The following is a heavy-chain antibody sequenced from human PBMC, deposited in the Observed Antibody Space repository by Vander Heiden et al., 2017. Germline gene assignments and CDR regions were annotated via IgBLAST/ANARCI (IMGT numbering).Heavy chain of an antibody. CDR2: LNPFRCGT. Sequence: QVQLVQSGAEVKKPGASVKVSCEASGYTFTGYYMHWVRQAPGQGLEWMGRLNPFRCGTNYAQKFQGWVTIIRHTSIRTAHQDQSRLRAGGRGWLFCARRGYDY. CDR1: GYTFTGYY. CDR3: ARRGYDY. J-gene: IGHJ4*01. V-gene: IGHV1-2*01. D-gene: IGHD6-13*01.